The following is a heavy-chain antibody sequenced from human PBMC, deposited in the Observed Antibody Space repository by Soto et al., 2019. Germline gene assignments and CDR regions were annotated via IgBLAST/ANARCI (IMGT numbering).Heavy chain of an antibody. CDR2: IYYSGST. J-gene: IGHJ4*02. D-gene: IGHD1-26*01. V-gene: IGHV4-31*03. CDR3: AREWELLLVFDY. CDR1: GGSISSGGYY. Sequence: QVQLQESGPGLVKPSQTLSLTCTVSGGSISSGGYYWSWIRQHPGKGLEWIGYIYYSGSTYYNPSLKSRVTLSVDTSKNQFSLKLSSVTAADTAVYYCAREWELLLVFDYWGQGTLVTVSS.